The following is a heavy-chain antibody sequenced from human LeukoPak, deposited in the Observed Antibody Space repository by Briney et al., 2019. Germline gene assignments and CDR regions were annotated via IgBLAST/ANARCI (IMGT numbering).Heavy chain of an antibody. CDR2: IYTSGST. V-gene: IGHV4-61*02. CDR3: ARVPYGVLVGFVY. CDR1: GGSISIGTYY. J-gene: IGHJ4*02. Sequence: SQTLSLTCTVSGGSISIGTYYWNWIRQTAGKGLEWIGRIYTSGSTNYNPSLKSRVTISVDTSKNQFSLKLSSVTAADTAVYYCARVPYGVLVGFVYWGQGTLVTVSS. D-gene: IGHD2-2*01.